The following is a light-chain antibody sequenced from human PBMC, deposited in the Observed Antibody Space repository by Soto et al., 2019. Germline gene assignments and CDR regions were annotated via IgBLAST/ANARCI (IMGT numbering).Light chain of an antibody. CDR2: DAS. CDR3: QQRSNCPPAT. Sequence: EIVLTQSPDTLSLSPGNRATLSCRASQSIAGYLAWYQQKPGQPPRLLIYDASNRATAIPAKFSGGGSGTAFSLTISSLVPEDFAVFYCQQRSNCPPATFGQGTKVEIK. CDR1: QSIAGY. J-gene: IGKJ1*01. V-gene: IGKV3-11*01.